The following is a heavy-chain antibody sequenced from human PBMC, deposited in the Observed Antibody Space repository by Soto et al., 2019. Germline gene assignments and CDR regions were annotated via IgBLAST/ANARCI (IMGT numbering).Heavy chain of an antibody. D-gene: IGHD2-15*01. CDR1: DFNIPNAW. J-gene: IGHJ6*02. Sequence: EVQLVESGGGLGKPGGSLRISRAASDFNIPNAWMNWVRQAPGKGLEWVGRIKTKAEGGATDYAAPLKGRFTISRDDSRNTLFLQMNSLKTEDTAVYYCTTGSVEGVWGQGATVTVSS. CDR2: IKTKAEGGAT. V-gene: IGHV3-15*07. CDR3: TTGSVEGV.